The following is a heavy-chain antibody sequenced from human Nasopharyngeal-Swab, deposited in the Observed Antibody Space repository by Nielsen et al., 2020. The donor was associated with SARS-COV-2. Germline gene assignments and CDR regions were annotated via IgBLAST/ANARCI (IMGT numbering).Heavy chain of an antibody. CDR2: IWYDGSNK. D-gene: IGHD2-15*01. Sequence: WIRQPPGKGLEWVAVIWYDGSNKYYADSVKGRFTISRDNSKNTLYLQMNSLRAEDTAVYYCARASKFFLGYCSGGSCYKNWFDPWGQGTLVTASS. J-gene: IGHJ5*02. V-gene: IGHV3-33*01. CDR3: ARASKFFLGYCSGGSCYKNWFDP.